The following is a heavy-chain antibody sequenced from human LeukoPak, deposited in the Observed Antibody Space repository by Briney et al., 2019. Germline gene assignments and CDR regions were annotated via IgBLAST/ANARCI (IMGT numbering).Heavy chain of an antibody. CDR2: IYHSGNI. CDR1: GGSISSTTYY. Sequence: PSETLSLTCTVSGGSISSTTYYWGWIRQPPGKGLEWIGSIYHSGNIYYNPSLKSRVTISVDTSKNQFSLKLSSVTAADTAVYYCARRPTMVRGVYRNWGQGTLVTVSS. V-gene: IGHV4-39*01. D-gene: IGHD3-10*01. J-gene: IGHJ4*02. CDR3: ARRPTMVRGVYRN.